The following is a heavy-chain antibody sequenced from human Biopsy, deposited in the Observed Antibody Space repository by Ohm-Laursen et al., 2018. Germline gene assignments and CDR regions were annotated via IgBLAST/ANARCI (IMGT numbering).Heavy chain of an antibody. V-gene: IGHV3-33*01. CDR2: IWFDETNK. Sequence: SLRLSCAASGFTLNKHGMHWVRQAPGKGLEWVAVIWFDETNKHYADSVKGRFTISRDNSKNMLYLQMNTLRDADTAVYYCAREPRDTALGIFDYWGLGTLVTVSS. CDR1: GFTLNKHG. D-gene: IGHD5-18*01. CDR3: AREPRDTALGIFDY. J-gene: IGHJ4*02.